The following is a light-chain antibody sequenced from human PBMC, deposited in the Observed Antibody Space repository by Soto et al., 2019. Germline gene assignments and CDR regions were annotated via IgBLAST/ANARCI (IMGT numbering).Light chain of an antibody. Sequence: DIKMTQSPSSRSASVGDRVTITCRASQNIWTYVNWDQQKPGKAPSLLIFGASDLEDGVPARFSGGGSGTDFSLTVSSLQPEDFATYFCQQSFYIPRTFGQGTKVDIK. CDR3: QQSFYIPRT. CDR1: QNIWTY. J-gene: IGKJ1*01. CDR2: GAS. V-gene: IGKV1-39*01.